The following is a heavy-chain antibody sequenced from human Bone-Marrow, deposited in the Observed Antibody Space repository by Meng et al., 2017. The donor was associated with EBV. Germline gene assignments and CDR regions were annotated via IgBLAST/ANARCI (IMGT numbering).Heavy chain of an antibody. D-gene: IGHD6-13*01. Sequence: QGRLGQAGAEGKKPGASAKVSCKASGYTFTGYYMHWVRQAPGQGLEWMGRINPNSGGTNYAQKFQGRVTMTRDTSISTAYMELSRLRSDDTAVYYCARVLGVIAAVPGYWGQGTLVTVSS. V-gene: IGHV1-2*06. CDR2: INPNSGGT. CDR1: GYTFTGYY. J-gene: IGHJ4*02. CDR3: ARVLGVIAAVPGY.